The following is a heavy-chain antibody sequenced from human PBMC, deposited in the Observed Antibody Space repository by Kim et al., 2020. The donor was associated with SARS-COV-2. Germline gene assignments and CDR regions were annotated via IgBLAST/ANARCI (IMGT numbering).Heavy chain of an antibody. CDR3: ARVLGDYTLGWFDP. V-gene: IGHV3-7*01. D-gene: IGHD4-17*01. CDR1: GFTFSSYW. J-gene: IGHJ5*02. CDR2: IKQDGSEK. Sequence: GGSLRLSCAASGFTFSSYWMSWVRQAPGKGLEWVANIKQDGSEKYYVDSVKGRFTISRDNAKNSLYLQMNSLRAEDTAVYYCARVLGDYTLGWFDPWGQGTLVTVSS.